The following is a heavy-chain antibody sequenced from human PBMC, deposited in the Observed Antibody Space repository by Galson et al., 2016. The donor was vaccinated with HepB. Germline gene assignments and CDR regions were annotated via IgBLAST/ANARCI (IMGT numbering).Heavy chain of an antibody. CDR2: MNSNSGNT. V-gene: IGHV1-8*01. Sequence: SVKVSCKASGYTFTSYDINWVRQATGQGLEWMGWMNSNSGNTVYAQKFQGRLTMTRNTSISTAYMELSNLTSEDTAIYFCARGRGTFGYWGQGSLVTVSS. J-gene: IGHJ4*02. CDR3: ARGRGTFGY. CDR1: GYTFTSYD. D-gene: IGHD3-10*01.